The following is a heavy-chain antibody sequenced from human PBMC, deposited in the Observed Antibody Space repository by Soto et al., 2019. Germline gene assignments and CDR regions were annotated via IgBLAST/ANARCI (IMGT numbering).Heavy chain of an antibody. V-gene: IGHV4-31*03. Sequence: LSLTFTVSGGSVSSGAYYWTWIRQRPGKGLEWIGYIYYSGSTYYSPSLKSRLSISLDTSKNQFSLRLSSVTAADTAMYYCARARLRAVYAFDIWGQGTMVTVSS. CDR1: GGSVSSGAYY. J-gene: IGHJ3*02. D-gene: IGHD5-12*01. CDR2: IYYSGST. CDR3: ARARLRAVYAFDI.